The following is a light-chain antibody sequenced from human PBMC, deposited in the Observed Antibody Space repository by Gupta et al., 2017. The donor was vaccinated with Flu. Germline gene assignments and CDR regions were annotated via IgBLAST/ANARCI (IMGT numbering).Light chain of an antibody. CDR3: QQYNDYSLT. J-gene: IGKJ4*01. CDR1: QSISLW. CDR2: KAS. Sequence: DIQMTQSPSTLSASVGDRVTITCRASQSISLWLAWYQQKPGKAPDLLIYKASTLESGVPSRFSGSGSGTEFTLTISSLQPDDFATYYCQQYNDYSLTFGGGTKVEIK. V-gene: IGKV1-5*03.